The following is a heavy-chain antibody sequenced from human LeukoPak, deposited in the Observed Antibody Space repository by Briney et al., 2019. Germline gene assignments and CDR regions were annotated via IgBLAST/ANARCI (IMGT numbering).Heavy chain of an antibody. CDR2: IRSDGRAT. J-gene: IGHJ4*02. Sequence: GGSLRLSCAASGFTFRSLGMHWVRQAPGKGLEWVSFIRSDGRATDYADSVKGRLTISRDNSRNTLYVQMNSLRDEDTAIYYCAKDRDGGNFYFDYWGQGILVTVSS. CDR1: GFTFRSLG. D-gene: IGHD4-23*01. CDR3: AKDRDGGNFYFDY. V-gene: IGHV3-30*02.